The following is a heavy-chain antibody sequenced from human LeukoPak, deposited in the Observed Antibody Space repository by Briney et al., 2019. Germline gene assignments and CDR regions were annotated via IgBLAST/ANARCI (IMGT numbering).Heavy chain of an antibody. CDR1: VYTFIRND. CDR2: IGGVGHKT. J-gene: IGHJ4*02. Sequence: HPGRSQRLSCAASVYTFIRNDVSWVRHAPGKGLEWVSTIGGVGHKTFYADCVKGRFTISRDNSKNMVHLQMNSLTGEDTALYYCVRRGDASSGWGDHDFWGQGALVTVSS. D-gene: IGHD6-19*01. CDR3: VRRGDASSGWGDHDF. V-gene: IGHV3-23*01.